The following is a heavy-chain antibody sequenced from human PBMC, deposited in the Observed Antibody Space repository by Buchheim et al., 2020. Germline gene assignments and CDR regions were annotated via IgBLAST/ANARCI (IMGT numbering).Heavy chain of an antibody. CDR2: INGDAK. CDR1: GFSLTTYG. J-gene: IGHJ4*02. D-gene: IGHD6-19*01. V-gene: IGHV3-23*04. Sequence: DVQLVESGGGLVQPEGSLRLSCAASGFSLTTYGMSWVRQAPGKGLEWVSAINGDAKYYADSVKGRFTTSIDRSKNTEYLQVNSLRADDTAVYYCGKESLSRGWYTIEHWGQGTL. CDR3: GKESLSRGWYTIEH.